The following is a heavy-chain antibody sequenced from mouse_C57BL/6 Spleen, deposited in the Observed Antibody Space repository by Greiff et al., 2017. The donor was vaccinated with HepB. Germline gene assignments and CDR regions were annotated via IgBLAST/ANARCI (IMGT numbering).Heavy chain of an antibody. CDR2: IHPNSGST. D-gene: IGHD2-1*01. Sequence: QVQLQQPGAELVKPGASVKLSCKASGYTFTSYWMHWVKQRPGQGLEWIGMIHPNSGSTNYNEKFKSKATLTVDKAASTAYMQLSSLTSEDSAVYDCARSLIYYGNPFAYWGQGTLVTVSA. J-gene: IGHJ3*01. CDR3: ARSLIYYGNPFAY. CDR1: GYTFTSYW. V-gene: IGHV1-64*01.